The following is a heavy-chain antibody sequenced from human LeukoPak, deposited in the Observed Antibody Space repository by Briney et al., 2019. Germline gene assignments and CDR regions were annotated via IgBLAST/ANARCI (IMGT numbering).Heavy chain of an antibody. V-gene: IGHV3-21*01. CDR3: ARGVGMAAVGRFVNYFDY. CDR2: ISSSSSYI. J-gene: IGHJ4*02. D-gene: IGHD6-13*01. CDR1: GLTFSGYT. Sequence: PGGSLRLSCAASGLTFSGYTMSWVRQAPGKGLEWVSSISSSSSYIYYADSVKGRFTISRDNAKNSLYLQMNSLRAEDTAVYYCARGVGMAAVGRFVNYFDYWGQGTLVTVSS.